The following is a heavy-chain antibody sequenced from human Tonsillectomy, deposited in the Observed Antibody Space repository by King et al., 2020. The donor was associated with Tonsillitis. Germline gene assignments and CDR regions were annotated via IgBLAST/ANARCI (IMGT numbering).Heavy chain of an antibody. CDR3: ARQRAGLDGYSTNKGDWYFDL. CDR1: GYSFTSYW. Sequence: VQLVESGAEVKKPGESLKISCKGSGYSFTSYWIAWVRQMPGKGLEWMGIIYPGDSDTRYSPSFQGQVTISADKSISTAYLQWSSLKDSDTAMYYCARQRAGLDGYSTNKGDWYFDLWGRGTLVTVSS. D-gene: IGHD5-24*01. CDR2: IYPGDSDT. J-gene: IGHJ2*01. V-gene: IGHV5-51*01.